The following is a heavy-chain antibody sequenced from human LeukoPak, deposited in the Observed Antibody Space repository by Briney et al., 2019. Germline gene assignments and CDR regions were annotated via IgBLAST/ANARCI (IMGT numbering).Heavy chain of an antibody. V-gene: IGHV3-21*01. CDR1: GFTFSSYS. CDR2: ISSSSSYI. D-gene: IGHD3-22*01. CDR3: AGGYYDSSGYSQFDY. Sequence: GGSLRLSCAASGFTFSSYSMNWVRQAPGKGLEWVSSISSSSSYIYYADSVKGRFTISRDNAKNSLYLQMNSLRAEDTAVYYCAGGYYDSSGYSQFDYWGQGTLVTVSS. J-gene: IGHJ4*02.